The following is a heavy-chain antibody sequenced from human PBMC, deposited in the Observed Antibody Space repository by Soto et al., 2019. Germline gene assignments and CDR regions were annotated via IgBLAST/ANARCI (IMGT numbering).Heavy chain of an antibody. CDR2: IWYDGSNK. Sequence: GGSLRLSCAASGFIFSNYGMHWVRQAPGKGLEWVAVIWYDGSNKYYADSVKGRFTISRDNFENTVHLQMSSLRVEDTAVYYCARLSGSFPNSWFDPWGQGTLVTVSS. V-gene: IGHV3-33*01. CDR3: ARLSGSFPNSWFDP. CDR1: GFIFSNYG. J-gene: IGHJ5*02. D-gene: IGHD1-26*01.